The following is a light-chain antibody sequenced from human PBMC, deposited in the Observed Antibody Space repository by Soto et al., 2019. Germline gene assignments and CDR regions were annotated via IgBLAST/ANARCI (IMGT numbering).Light chain of an antibody. CDR3: QQYYTQPPT. J-gene: IGKJ2*01. Sequence: DTVMTQSPDSLAVSLGERATINCKSSQSVFYSSNNKNYLTWYQQKPGQPPKLLIYWASNRESGVPDRFSGSGSGTDFTLTISRLQAEDVAVYCCQQYYTQPPTFGQGTKLEI. CDR2: WAS. CDR1: QSVFYSSNNKNY. V-gene: IGKV4-1*01.